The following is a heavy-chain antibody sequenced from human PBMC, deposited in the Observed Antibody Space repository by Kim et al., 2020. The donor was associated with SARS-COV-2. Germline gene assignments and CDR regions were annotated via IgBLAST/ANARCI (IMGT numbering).Heavy chain of an antibody. CDR2: ISYDGSNK. D-gene: IGHD2-2*01. Sequence: GGSLRLSCAASGFTFSNYGMHWVRQAPGKGLEWVAVISYDGSNKYYADSVKGRFTISRDNSKNTLYLQMNSLRAEDTAVYYCAKDDIVVVQAANWSPVHGMDVWGQGTPVTVSS. CDR3: AKDDIVVVQAANWSPVHGMDV. CDR1: GFTFSNYG. J-gene: IGHJ6*02. V-gene: IGHV3-30*18.